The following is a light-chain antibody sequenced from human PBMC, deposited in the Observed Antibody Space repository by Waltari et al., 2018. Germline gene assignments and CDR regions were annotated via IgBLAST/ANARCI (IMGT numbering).Light chain of an antibody. J-gene: IGLJ3*02. V-gene: IGLV2-8*01. Sequence: QSALTQPPSASGSPGQSITIACTGTSSDVGGSDFCSWYQQYPGKAPKLIIYEITKRPSGVPDRFSGSKSGNTASLTVSGLQPEDEAEYFCSSYAATYNLVFGGGTKLTV. CDR3: SSYAATYNLV. CDR2: EIT. CDR1: SSDVGGSDF.